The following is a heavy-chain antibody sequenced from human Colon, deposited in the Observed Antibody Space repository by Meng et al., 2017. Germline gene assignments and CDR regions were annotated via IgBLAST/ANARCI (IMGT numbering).Heavy chain of an antibody. J-gene: IGHJ3*01. Sequence: GGSLRLSCAASGFTFNTYYMAWVRQAPGKGLEWVANIKQDGSEANYVDSVKGRFIISRDNAENSLSLQMNSLRAEDTAVYFCARDQLVTSVRGGFDFWGQGTVVTVSS. D-gene: IGHD2-21*02. CDR2: IKQDGSEA. V-gene: IGHV3-7*01. CDR3: ARDQLVTSVRGGFDF. CDR1: GFTFNTYY.